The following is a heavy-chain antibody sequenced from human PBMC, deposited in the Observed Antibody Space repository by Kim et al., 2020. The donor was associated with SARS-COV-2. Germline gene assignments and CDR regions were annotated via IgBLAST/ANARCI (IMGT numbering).Heavy chain of an antibody. V-gene: IGHV3-33*01. J-gene: IGHJ6*02. CDR3: ARDLEYYDILTGPKDDYYYYYGMDV. CDR2: IWYDGSNK. CDR1: GFTFSSYG. D-gene: IGHD3-9*01. Sequence: GGSLRLSCAASGFTFSSYGMHWVRQAPGKGLEWVAVIWYDGSNKYYADSVKGRFTISRDNSKNTLYLQMNSLRAEDTAVYYCARDLEYYDILTGPKDDYYYYYGMDVWGQGTPVTVSS.